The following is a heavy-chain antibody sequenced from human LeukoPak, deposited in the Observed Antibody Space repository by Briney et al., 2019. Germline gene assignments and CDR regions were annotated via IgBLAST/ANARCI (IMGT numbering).Heavy chain of an antibody. V-gene: IGHV3-7*01. J-gene: IGHJ4*02. Sequence: QSGGSLRLSCAASGFTFSSYWMSWVRQAPGKGLEWVAHIKEDGSEKYYLESVKGRFTISRDNAKNSLYLQMNSLRAEDTAVYYCARDLGYSYGLDLDYWGQGILVTVSS. CDR3: ARDLGYSYGLDLDY. CDR1: GFTFSSYW. CDR2: IKEDGSEK. D-gene: IGHD5-18*01.